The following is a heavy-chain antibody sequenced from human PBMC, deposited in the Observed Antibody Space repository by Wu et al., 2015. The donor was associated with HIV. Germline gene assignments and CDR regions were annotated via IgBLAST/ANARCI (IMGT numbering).Heavy chain of an antibody. D-gene: IGHD3-10*01. CDR2: IIPIYGTT. V-gene: IGHV1-69*12. CDR3: AREIQLLYQ. J-gene: IGHJ4*02. Sequence: QVQLVQSGAEVKKPGSSVKVSCKASGGTFSNYAINWVRQAPGQGLEWMGDIIPIYGTTNYAQNFQGRVTISADESTTTAYMEVRRLRSDDTAVYYCAREIQLLYQWGQGTLVTVSP. CDR1: GGTFSNYA.